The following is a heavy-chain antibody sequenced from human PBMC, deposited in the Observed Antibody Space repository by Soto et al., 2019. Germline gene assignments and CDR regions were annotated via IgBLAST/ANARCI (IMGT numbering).Heavy chain of an antibody. CDR3: AKYPRHQYYYDSSGYSGAFDI. CDR2: ISAYNGNT. V-gene: IGHV1-18*01. D-gene: IGHD3-22*01. Sequence: GASVKVSCKASGYTFTSYGISWVRQAPGQGLEWMGWISAYNGNTNYAQKLQGRVTMTTDTSTSTAYMELRSLRSDDTAVYYCAKYPRHQYYYDSSGYSGAFDIWGQGTMVTVSS. CDR1: GYTFTSYG. J-gene: IGHJ3*02.